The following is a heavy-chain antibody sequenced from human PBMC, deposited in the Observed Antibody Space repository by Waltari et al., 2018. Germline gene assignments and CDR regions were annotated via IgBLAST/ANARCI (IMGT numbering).Heavy chain of an antibody. D-gene: IGHD2-21*02. J-gene: IGHJ5*02. CDR3: ARDLVATPP. CDR2: IQQNGSEK. V-gene: IGHV3-7*01. Sequence: EVQLVESGGDLVQPGGSLRLSWAASGFPVSRAWMTWVRQAPGKGLEWVGNIQQNGSEKWYADSVRGRFTISRDNAMNSLYLQMNSLRVEDTAVYYCARDLVATPPWGQGTLVTVSS. CDR1: GFPVSRAW.